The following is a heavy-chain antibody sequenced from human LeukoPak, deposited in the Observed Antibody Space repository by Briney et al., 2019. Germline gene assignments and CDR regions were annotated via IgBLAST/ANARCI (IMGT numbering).Heavy chain of an antibody. V-gene: IGHV4-59*01. CDR1: GGSISDYY. CDR3: ARSSSSWYSNWFDP. D-gene: IGHD6-13*01. CDR2: IYYSGST. Sequence: SESLSLTCSVSGGSISDYYWGWIRQPPGKRLEWIGYIYYSGSTNYNPSLKSRVTISVDTSKNQFSLKLSSVTAADTAVYYCARSSSSWYSNWFDPWGQGTLVTVSS. J-gene: IGHJ5*02.